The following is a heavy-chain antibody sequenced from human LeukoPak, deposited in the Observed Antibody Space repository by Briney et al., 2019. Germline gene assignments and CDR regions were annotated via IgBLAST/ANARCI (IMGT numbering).Heavy chain of an antibody. D-gene: IGHD2/OR15-2a*01. Sequence: PGGSLRLSCAASGFTFSDYYMSWIRQAPGKGLEWVANIKEDGSEKYYVDSVEGRFTISRDNAKNSLYLQVNSLRADDTAVYYCARARFSDYWGLGTLVTVSS. V-gene: IGHV3-7*04. CDR1: GFTFSDYY. CDR3: ARARFSDY. J-gene: IGHJ4*02. CDR2: IKEDGSEK.